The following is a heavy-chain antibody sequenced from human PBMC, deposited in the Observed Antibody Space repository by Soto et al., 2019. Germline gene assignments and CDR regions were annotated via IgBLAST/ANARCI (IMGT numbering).Heavy chain of an antibody. D-gene: IGHD3-9*01. CDR2: ISGSGGST. CDR3: AKDNYNICTVFTLY. CDR1: GFTVRSYA. V-gene: IGHV3-23*01. Sequence: CGSLRLSCAASGFTVRSYAMGWVRQAPGKGLEWVSAISGSGGSTYYADSVKGRFTISRDNSKNTLYLQMNSLRAEDTAVYYCAKDNYNICTVFTLYWAQGPLRTVPS. J-gene: IGHJ4*02.